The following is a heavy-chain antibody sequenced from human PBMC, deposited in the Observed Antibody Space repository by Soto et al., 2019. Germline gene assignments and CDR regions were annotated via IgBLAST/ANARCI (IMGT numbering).Heavy chain of an antibody. J-gene: IGHJ6*02. CDR2: INAGNGNT. Sequence: ASVKVSCKASGYTFTSYATHWLRQAPGQRPEWMGWINAGNGNTKYSQKFQGRVTITRDTSASTAYMELSSLRSEDTAVYYCATTLYQLLSYGMDVWGQGTTVTVS. CDR3: ATTLYQLLSYGMDV. D-gene: IGHD2-2*01. CDR1: GYTFTSYA. V-gene: IGHV1-3*01.